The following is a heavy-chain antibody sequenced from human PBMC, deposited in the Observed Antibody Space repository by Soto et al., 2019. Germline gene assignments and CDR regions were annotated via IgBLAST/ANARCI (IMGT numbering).Heavy chain of an antibody. V-gene: IGHV1-46*01. CDR3: ARVVGYPAHYYYGMDV. CDR2: INPSGGST. CDR1: GYTFTSYY. D-gene: IGHD2-15*01. Sequence: ASVKVSCKASGYTFTSYYMHWVRQAPGQGLEWMGIINPSGGSTSYAQKFQGRVTITADESTSTAYMELSSLRSEDTAVYYCARVVGYPAHYYYGMDVWGQGTTVTVSS. J-gene: IGHJ6*02.